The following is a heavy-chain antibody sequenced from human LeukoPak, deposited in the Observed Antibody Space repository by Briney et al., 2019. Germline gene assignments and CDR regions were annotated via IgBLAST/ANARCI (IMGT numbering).Heavy chain of an antibody. CDR2: INSDGSST. D-gene: IGHD2-2*01. Sequence: GGSLRLSCAASGFTFSTYWMHWVRQAPGTGLVWVSLINSDGSSTNYADSVKGRFTISRDNAKNTLYLQMNSLRAGDTAVYYCATDVPAVTIFGYWGQGTLVTVSS. J-gene: IGHJ4*02. CDR1: GFTFSTYW. CDR3: ATDVPAVTIFGY. V-gene: IGHV3-74*01.